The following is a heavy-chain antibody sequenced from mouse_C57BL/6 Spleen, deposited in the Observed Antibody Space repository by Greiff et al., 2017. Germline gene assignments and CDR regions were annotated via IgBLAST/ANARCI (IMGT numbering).Heavy chain of an antibody. D-gene: IGHD3-2*02. Sequence: EVKLVESGEGLVKPGGSLKLSCAASGFTFSSYAMSWVRQTPEKRLEWVAYISSGGDYIYYADTVKGRFTISRDNARNTLYLQMSSLKSEDTAMYYCTRDSSSGRTQVMDYWGQGTSVTVSS. CDR3: TRDSSSGRTQVMDY. CDR2: ISSGGDYI. CDR1: GFTFSSYA. J-gene: IGHJ4*01. V-gene: IGHV5-9-1*02.